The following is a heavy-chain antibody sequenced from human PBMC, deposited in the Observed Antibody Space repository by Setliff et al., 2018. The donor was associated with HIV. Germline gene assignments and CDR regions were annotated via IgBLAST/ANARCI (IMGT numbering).Heavy chain of an antibody. Sequence: QAGGSLRLSCAASGFTFSSYEMNWVRQAPGKGLEWVSYISSSGGPIYYADSVKGRFTISRDNAKNSRYLQMNSLRAEDTAVYYCARAAGRSGYYRYYFDYWGQGTLVTVSS. D-gene: IGHD3-3*01. CDR3: ARAAGRSGYYRYYFDY. J-gene: IGHJ4*02. V-gene: IGHV3-48*03. CDR1: GFTFSSYE. CDR2: ISSSGGPI.